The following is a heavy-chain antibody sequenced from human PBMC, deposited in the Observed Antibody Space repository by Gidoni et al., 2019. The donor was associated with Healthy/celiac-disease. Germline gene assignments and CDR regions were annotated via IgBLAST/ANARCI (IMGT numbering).Heavy chain of an antibody. Sequence: EVQLVESGGGLVQPGGSLRLSCAASGFTFSRYEMNWVRQAPGKGLEWVSYISSSGSTIYYADSVKGRFTISRDNAKNSLYLQMNSLRAEDTAVYYCARETRKVIYYYGMDVWGQGTTVTVSS. CDR1: GFTFSRYE. D-gene: IGHD3-22*01. J-gene: IGHJ6*02. V-gene: IGHV3-48*03. CDR2: ISSSGSTI. CDR3: ARETRKVIYYYGMDV.